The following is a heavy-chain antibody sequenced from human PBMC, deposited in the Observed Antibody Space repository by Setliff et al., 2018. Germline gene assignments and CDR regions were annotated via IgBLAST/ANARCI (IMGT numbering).Heavy chain of an antibody. Sequence: ESLKISCQGSGYSFTNNWIAWVRQMPGKGLECMGIIFPGNSNTRYSPSSQGQVTISVDKAINTAYLQWTSLKVSDTAMYFCARQGCGTTSCHYFDYWGQGTLVTVSS. CDR3: ARQGCGTTSCHYFDY. CDR2: IFPGNSNT. CDR1: GYSFTNNW. V-gene: IGHV5-51*01. D-gene: IGHD2-2*01. J-gene: IGHJ4*02.